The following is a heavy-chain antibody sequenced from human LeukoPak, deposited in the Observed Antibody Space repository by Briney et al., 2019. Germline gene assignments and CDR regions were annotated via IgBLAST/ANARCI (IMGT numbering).Heavy chain of an antibody. J-gene: IGHJ4*02. Sequence: SVKVSCKASGGTFSSYAISWVRQAPGQGLEWMGGIIPIFGTANYAQKFQGRVTITADESTSTAYMELSSLRSEDTAVYYCAGDLDYGSGSFDYWGQGTLVTVSS. CDR1: GGTFSSYA. CDR3: AGDLDYGSGSFDY. D-gene: IGHD3-10*01. CDR2: IIPIFGTA. V-gene: IGHV1-69*13.